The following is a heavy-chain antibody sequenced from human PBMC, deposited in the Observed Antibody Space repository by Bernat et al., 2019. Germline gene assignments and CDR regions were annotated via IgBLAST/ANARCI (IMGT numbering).Heavy chain of an antibody. V-gene: IGHV4-34*01. J-gene: IGHJ4*02. Sequence: QVQLQQCGAGLLKPSETLSLTCAVYGGSFSGYYWSWIRQPPGKGLEWIGEINHSGSTNYNPSLKSRVTISVDTSKNQFSLKLSSVTAADTAVYYCARGGYDILTGTITYFDYWGKGTLVTVSS. CDR1: GGSFSGYY. CDR3: ARGGYDILTGTITYFDY. D-gene: IGHD3-9*01. CDR2: INHSGST.